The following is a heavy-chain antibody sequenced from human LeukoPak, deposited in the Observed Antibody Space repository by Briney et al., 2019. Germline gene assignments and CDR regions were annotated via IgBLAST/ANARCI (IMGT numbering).Heavy chain of an antibody. Sequence: HWASVKVSCKASGGTFSSYAISWVRQAPGQGLEWMGRIIPILGIANYAQKFQGRVTITADKSTSTAYMELSSLRAEDTAVYYCASTGYSSSWYDAFDIWGQGTMVTVSS. CDR1: GGTFSSYA. CDR2: IIPILGIA. CDR3: ASTGYSSSWYDAFDI. V-gene: IGHV1-69*04. J-gene: IGHJ3*02. D-gene: IGHD6-13*01.